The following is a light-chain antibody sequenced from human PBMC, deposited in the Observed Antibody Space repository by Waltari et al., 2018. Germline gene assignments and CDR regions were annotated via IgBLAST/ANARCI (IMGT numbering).Light chain of an antibody. CDR3: QKYESLPAT. CDR1: QSVVIY. CDR2: HAT. V-gene: IGKV3-20*01. Sequence: EIVLTQSPGTLSLSPGERATLPCRASQSVVIYLTWYQQKPGQAPRLLIYHATTRATGIPDRFSARGSGTDFSLTISRLEPEDCAVYYCQKYESLPATFGQGTKVEIK. J-gene: IGKJ1*01.